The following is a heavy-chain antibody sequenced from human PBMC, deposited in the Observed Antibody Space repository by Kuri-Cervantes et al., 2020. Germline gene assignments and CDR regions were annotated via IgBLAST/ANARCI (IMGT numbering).Heavy chain of an antibody. Sequence: SETLSLTCTVSGGSISSYYWSWIRQPPGKGLEWIGYIYYSGSTNYNPSLKSRVTISVDTSKNQFSLKLDSVTAADTAVYYCARDSSSRGSFDYWGQGTLVTVSS. CDR3: ARDSSSRGSFDY. J-gene: IGHJ4*02. D-gene: IGHD6-13*01. CDR1: GGSISSYY. V-gene: IGHV4-59*12. CDR2: IYYSGST.